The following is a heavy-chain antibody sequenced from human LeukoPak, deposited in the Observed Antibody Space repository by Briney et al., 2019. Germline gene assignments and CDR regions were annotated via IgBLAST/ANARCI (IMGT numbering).Heavy chain of an antibody. CDR3: ARDPFPYYYDSSGYRFDY. CDR1: GGTFSSYA. CDR2: IIPIFGTA. D-gene: IGHD3-22*01. V-gene: IGHV1-69*13. J-gene: IGHJ4*02. Sequence: AVKVSCKASGGTFSSYAISWVRQAPGQGLEWMGGIIPIFGTANYAQKFQGRVTITADESTSTAYMELSSLRSEDTAVYYCARDPFPYYYDSSGYRFDYWGQGTLVTVSS.